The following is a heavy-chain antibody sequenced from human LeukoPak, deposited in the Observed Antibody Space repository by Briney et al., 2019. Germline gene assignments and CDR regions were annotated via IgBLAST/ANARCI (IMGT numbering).Heavy chain of an antibody. D-gene: IGHD3-22*01. J-gene: IGHJ1*01. V-gene: IGHV3-7*01. CDR2: IKQDGSEK. Sequence: GGSLRLSCAASGFTFSSYWMNWVRQAPGKGLEWVANIKQDGSEKYYVDSVKGRFTISRDNAKNSLYLQMNSLRAEDTAVYYCAREPYYYDSSGYSPYFQHWGQGTLVTVSS. CDR1: GFTFSSYW. CDR3: AREPYYYDSSGYSPYFQH.